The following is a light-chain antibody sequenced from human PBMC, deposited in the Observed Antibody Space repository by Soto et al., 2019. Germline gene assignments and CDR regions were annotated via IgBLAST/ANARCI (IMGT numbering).Light chain of an antibody. CDR1: QGISSY. J-gene: IGKJ3*01. Sequence: IQMTQSPSSFSASTGDRVTITCRASQGISSYLAWYQQKPGKAPKLLIYAASTLQSGVPSRFSGSGSGTDFTLTISCLQSEDFATYYCQQYYSYPMSFGPGTKVDIK. CDR3: QQYYSYPMS. V-gene: IGKV1-8*01. CDR2: AAS.